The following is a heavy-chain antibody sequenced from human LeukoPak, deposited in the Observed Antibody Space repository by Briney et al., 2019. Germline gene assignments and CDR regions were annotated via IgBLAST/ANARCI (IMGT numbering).Heavy chain of an antibody. J-gene: IGHJ5*02. V-gene: IGHV4-39*01. Sequence: SETLSLTCTVPGGSISSSSYYWGWIRQPPGKGLEWIGSIYYRGSTYYNPSLKSRVTISVDTSKNQFSLKLSSVTAADTAVYYCARRVVVPAAIPTWGQGTLVTVSS. CDR1: GGSISSSSYY. CDR3: ARRVVVPAAIPT. D-gene: IGHD2-2*01. CDR2: IYYRGST.